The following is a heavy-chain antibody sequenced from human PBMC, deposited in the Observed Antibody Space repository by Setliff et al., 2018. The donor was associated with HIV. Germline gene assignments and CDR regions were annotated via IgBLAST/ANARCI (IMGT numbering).Heavy chain of an antibody. J-gene: IGHJ4*02. CDR1: GFTFSAHG. CDR3: VKRATATAPFDY. V-gene: IGHV3-30*02. D-gene: IGHD2-15*01. Sequence: PGGSLRLSCAASGFTFSAHGMHWVRQAPGKGLEWVTFINYDDNYEYYADSVKGRFTISRDNSKSTVDLQMTSLTAEDTAVYYCVKRATATAPFDYWGQGTLVTVSS. CDR2: INYDDNYE.